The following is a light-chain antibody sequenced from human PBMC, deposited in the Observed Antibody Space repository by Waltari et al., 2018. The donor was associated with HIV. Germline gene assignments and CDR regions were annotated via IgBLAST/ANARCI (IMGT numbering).Light chain of an antibody. J-gene: IGKJ2*01. CDR1: QTISSGY. V-gene: IGKV3-20*01. CDR2: GVS. Sequence: EIVLTQSPGTLSLSPGERATLSCRASQTISSGYLAWYQQKPGRAPRILIYGVSSRATGIPDRFSGSGSGTDFTLTISRLEPEDFAVYYCQHYGTSPYTFGQGTKLEIK. CDR3: QHYGTSPYT.